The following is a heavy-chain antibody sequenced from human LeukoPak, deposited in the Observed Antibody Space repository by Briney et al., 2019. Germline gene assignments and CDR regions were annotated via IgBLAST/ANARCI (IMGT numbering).Heavy chain of an antibody. CDR3: ARDDFGYSSSSGWFDP. D-gene: IGHD6-6*01. V-gene: IGHV4-61*02. CDR2: IYTSGST. Sequence: PSQTLSLTCTVSGVSISSGSYYWSWIRQPAGKGLEWIGLIYTSGSTNYNPSLKSRVTISVDTSKNQFSLKLSSVTAADTAVYYCARDDFGYSSSSGWFDPWGQGTLVTVSS. J-gene: IGHJ5*02. CDR1: GVSISSGSYY.